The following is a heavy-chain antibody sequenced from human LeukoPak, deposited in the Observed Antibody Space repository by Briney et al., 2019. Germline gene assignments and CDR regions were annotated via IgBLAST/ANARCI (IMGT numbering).Heavy chain of an antibody. V-gene: IGHV4-4*09. Sequence: PPETLSLTCTVSGGSISSYYWSWIRQPPGKGLEWIGYIYTSGSTNYNPSLKSRVTISVDTSKNQFSLRLSSVTAADTAVYYCARALYSSSTNWFDPWGQGTLVTVSS. J-gene: IGHJ5*02. CDR3: ARALYSSSTNWFDP. D-gene: IGHD6-6*01. CDR2: IYTSGST. CDR1: GGSISSYY.